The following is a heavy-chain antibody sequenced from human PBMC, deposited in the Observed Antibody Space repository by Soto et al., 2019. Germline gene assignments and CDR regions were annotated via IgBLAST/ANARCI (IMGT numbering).Heavy chain of an antibody. D-gene: IGHD3-10*01. J-gene: IGHJ4*02. CDR3: ARDLDGSGSYYTEY. V-gene: IGHV1-18*01. CDR2: ISAYNGNT. Sequence: GDSLRVSSKASGWRFVTYGINCVRHPPGQGLEWMGWISAYNGNTKYAQNLQGRVTMTTDASTSTAYMEMRSLRSDDTAVYYCARDLDGSGSYYTEYWRPGTLVTVSS. CDR1: GWRFVTYG.